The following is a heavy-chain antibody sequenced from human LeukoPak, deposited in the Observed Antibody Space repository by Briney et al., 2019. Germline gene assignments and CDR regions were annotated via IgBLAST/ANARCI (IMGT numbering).Heavy chain of an antibody. V-gene: IGHV1-18*01. CDR1: GYTFTSYG. CDR3: ARGTIMITFGGVIVDYYFDY. Sequence: ASVKVSCKASGYTFTSYGISWVRQAPGQGLEWMGWISAYNGNTNYAQKLQGRVTMTTDTPTSTAYMELRSLRSDDTAVYYCARGTIMITFGGVIVDYYFDYWGQGTLVTVSS. J-gene: IGHJ4*02. CDR2: ISAYNGNT. D-gene: IGHD3-16*02.